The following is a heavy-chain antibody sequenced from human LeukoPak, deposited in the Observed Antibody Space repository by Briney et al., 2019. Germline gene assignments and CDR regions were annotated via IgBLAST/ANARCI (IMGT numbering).Heavy chain of an antibody. Sequence: PGGSLRLSCAASGFTFDDYGMSWVRQAPGKGLEWVSGINWNGDHTGYADSVKGRFTISRDNAKKSLYLQMNSLTAEDTAFYYCAREEGPYFDCWGQGTLVTVSS. CDR1: GFTFDDYG. J-gene: IGHJ4*02. CDR2: INWNGDHT. V-gene: IGHV3-20*04. CDR3: AREEGPYFDC.